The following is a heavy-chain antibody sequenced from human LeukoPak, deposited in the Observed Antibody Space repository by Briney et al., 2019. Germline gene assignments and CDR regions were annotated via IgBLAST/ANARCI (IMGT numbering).Heavy chain of an antibody. CDR1: GGFISSYY. CDR3: ARDHYYGMDV. Sequence: SETLSLTCTVSGGFISSYYCSWIRHPPVNVLEWIGYIYYSGSTNYNPSLKSRVTISVDTSKNQFSLKLSSVTAADTAVYYCARDHYYGMDVWGQGTTVTVSS. J-gene: IGHJ6*02. CDR2: IYYSGST. V-gene: IGHV4-59*01.